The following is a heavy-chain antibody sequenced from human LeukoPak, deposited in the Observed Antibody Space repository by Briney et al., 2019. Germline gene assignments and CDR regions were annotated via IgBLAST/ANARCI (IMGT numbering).Heavy chain of an antibody. J-gene: IGHJ5*02. D-gene: IGHD3-3*01. CDR3: ARDRYDFWSGYYES. CDR2: IYSGGST. Sequence: GGSLRLSCAAPGFTVSSNYTSWLRQAPGKGLEWVSVIYSGGSTYYADSVKGRFTISRDNSKNTLYLQMSSLRAEDTAVYYCARDRYDFWSGYYESWGQGTLVTVSS. CDR1: GFTVSSNY. V-gene: IGHV3-66*02.